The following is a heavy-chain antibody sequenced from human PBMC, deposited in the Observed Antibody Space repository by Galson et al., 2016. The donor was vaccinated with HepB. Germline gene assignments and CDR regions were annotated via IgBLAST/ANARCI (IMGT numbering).Heavy chain of an antibody. Sequence: LTCTVSGASVSSAGHYWHWIRQRPGKGLEWTGYIYYVGSPYYSPSLKSRISMSLDMSKNQFSLSLRSVTAADTALYYCARDAGYSFGLGFFDNWGQGTLVTVSS. V-gene: IGHV4-31*03. CDR2: IYYVGSP. D-gene: IGHD5-18*01. CDR1: GASVSSAGHY. CDR3: ARDAGYSFGLGFFDN. J-gene: IGHJ4*02.